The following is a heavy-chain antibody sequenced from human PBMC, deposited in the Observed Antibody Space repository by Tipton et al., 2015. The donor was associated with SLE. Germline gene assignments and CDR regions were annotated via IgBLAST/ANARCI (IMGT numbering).Heavy chain of an antibody. CDR2: ISYSGNT. Sequence: TLSLTCTVSGGSISDYNWSWIRQPPGKGLEWLGSISYSGNTYYNPSLKSRLTISVDTSKNQFSLKLTSVTTADTAMYYCAKADGVVGGQVPYWYFDLWGRGTLVTVSS. CDR3: AKADGVVGGQVPYWYFDL. V-gene: IGHV4-59*01. J-gene: IGHJ2*01. D-gene: IGHD1-26*01. CDR1: GGSISDYN.